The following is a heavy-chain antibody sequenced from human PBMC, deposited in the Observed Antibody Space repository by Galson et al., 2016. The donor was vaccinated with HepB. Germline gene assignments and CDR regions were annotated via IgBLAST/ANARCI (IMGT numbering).Heavy chain of an antibody. D-gene: IGHD1-1*01. CDR2: IYPGDSDT. Sequence: QSGAEVKKPGESLKISCKAFEYNFIHYWIGWVRHTPGKGLEWMGFIYPGDSDTTYSPSFQGHVTISADTSINTAYLQWSSLKASDSAIYYCARPYVPATSDAFHIWGQGTTVTVAP. CDR1: EYNFIHYW. V-gene: IGHV5-51*01. CDR3: ARPYVPATSDAFHI. J-gene: IGHJ3*02.